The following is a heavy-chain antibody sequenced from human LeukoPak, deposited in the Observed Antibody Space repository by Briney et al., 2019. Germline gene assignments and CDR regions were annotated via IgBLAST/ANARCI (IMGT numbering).Heavy chain of an antibody. J-gene: IGHJ4*02. CDR1: EFIFSDYA. CDR2: IDKTTYPT. CDR3: AKFEGATIPGWFNDY. D-gene: IGHD6-19*01. V-gene: IGHV3-23*05. Sequence: GGSLRLSCAASEFIFSDYAMGWVRQAPGKGLEWVSTIDKTTYPTFYADSVKGRLTISRDNSKNTLYLQMNSLRTEDTAVYFCAKFEGATIPGWFNDYWGQGILVTVSS.